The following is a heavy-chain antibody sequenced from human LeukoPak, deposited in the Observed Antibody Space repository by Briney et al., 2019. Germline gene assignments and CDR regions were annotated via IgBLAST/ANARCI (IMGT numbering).Heavy chain of an antibody. CDR1: GYSFNSYW. Sequence: GESLKISCKGSGYSFNSYWIGWVRQMPGKGLEWMGIIYPGDSDTRYSPSFQGQVTISADKSISTAYLQWSSLKASDTAMYYCARQGSSWWNYYYGMDVWGQGTTVTVSS. J-gene: IGHJ6*02. CDR3: ARQGSSWWNYYYGMDV. CDR2: IYPGDSDT. V-gene: IGHV5-51*01. D-gene: IGHD6-13*01.